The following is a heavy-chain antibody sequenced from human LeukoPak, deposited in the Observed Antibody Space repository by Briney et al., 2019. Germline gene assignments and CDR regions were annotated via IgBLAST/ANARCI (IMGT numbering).Heavy chain of an antibody. CDR3: ARVSSSWYFHDY. CDR2: ISYDGSKK. Sequence: GRALRLPWAASGFPFNRYSMHWVRQAPGKGAGGVAAISYDGSKKYYAGSVKSRFSISRDKSKNTLYLQMNSLRTEDTAVYYCARVSSSWYFHDYWGQGTLVTVSS. CDR1: GFPFNRYS. J-gene: IGHJ4*02. V-gene: IGHV3-30-3*01. D-gene: IGHD6-13*01.